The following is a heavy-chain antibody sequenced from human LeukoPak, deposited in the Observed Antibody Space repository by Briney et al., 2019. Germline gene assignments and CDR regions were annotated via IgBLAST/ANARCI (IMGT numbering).Heavy chain of an antibody. Sequence: GSLRLSCAASGFIVSDHYMSWVRQPPGKGLEWIGSIYYSGSTYYNPSLKSRVTISVDTSKNQFSLKLSSVTAADTAVYYCARDPDYYDSSGYQHIDYWGQGTLVTVSS. CDR1: GFIVSDHY. CDR2: IYYSGST. D-gene: IGHD3-22*01. CDR3: ARDPDYYDSSGYQHIDY. V-gene: IGHV4-38-2*02. J-gene: IGHJ4*02.